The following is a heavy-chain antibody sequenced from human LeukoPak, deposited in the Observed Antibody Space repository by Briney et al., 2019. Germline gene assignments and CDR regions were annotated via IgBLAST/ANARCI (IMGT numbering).Heavy chain of an antibody. D-gene: IGHD4-17*01. CDR1: GFTFSSYA. Sequence: GGSLRLSCAASGFTFSSYAMSWVRQAPGKGLEWVSVFSGSGGTTYYADSVKGRFTISRDNSKNTLYLQMNSLRAEDTAAYYCARAGYGDPHFDIWGQGTLVTVSS. CDR2: FSGSGGTT. J-gene: IGHJ4*02. V-gene: IGHV3-23*01. CDR3: ARAGYGDPHFDI.